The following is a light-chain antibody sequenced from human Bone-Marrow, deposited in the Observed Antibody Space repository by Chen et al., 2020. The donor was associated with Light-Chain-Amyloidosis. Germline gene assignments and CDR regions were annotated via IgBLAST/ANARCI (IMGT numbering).Light chain of an antibody. V-gene: IGLV1-51*01. J-gene: IGLJ3*02. CDR2: DNN. CDR3: GTCDGSLSAWV. CDR1: SSNIGNNF. Sequence: QPVLTHPPSVCAAPGPRVTISCSGSSSNIGNNFVSWYHQLPGTAPKLLIYDNNKRPSWISDRFSGSKSGTSATLGITGLQTGDEADYYFGTCDGSLSAWVFGGGTKLTVL.